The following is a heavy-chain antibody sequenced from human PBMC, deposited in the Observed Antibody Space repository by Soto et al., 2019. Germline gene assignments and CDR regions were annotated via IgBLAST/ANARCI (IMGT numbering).Heavy chain of an antibody. V-gene: IGHV2-5*01. J-gene: IGHJ4*02. CDR2: IYWNDDK. CDR1: GFSLRTTGVG. D-gene: IGHD3-16*01. CDR3: AHTWGLPFDY. Sequence: QITLKESGPTLVEPTQTLTLTCTYSGFSLRTTGVGVGWIRQPPGKALEWLGIIYWNDDKRYSPSLKNRFTLTSDISKSQVDLTMTNMDPVDTATYYCAHTWGLPFDYWGQGTLVIVSS.